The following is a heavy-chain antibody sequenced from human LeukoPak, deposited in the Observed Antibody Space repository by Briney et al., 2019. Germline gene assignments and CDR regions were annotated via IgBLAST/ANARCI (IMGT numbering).Heavy chain of an antibody. J-gene: IGHJ1*01. V-gene: IGHV3-7*01. CDR2: IRPDGSGT. CDR1: GFTFSSYW. D-gene: IGHD6-13*01. Sequence: AGGSLRLSCAASGFTFSSYWMTWVRQAPGKGLEWVANIRPDGSGTYYVDSVKGRFIVSRDNAKNSLYLQMNSLRTDDTAVYYCTTNRVAAAGDDWGQGTLATVSS. CDR3: TTNRVAAAGDD.